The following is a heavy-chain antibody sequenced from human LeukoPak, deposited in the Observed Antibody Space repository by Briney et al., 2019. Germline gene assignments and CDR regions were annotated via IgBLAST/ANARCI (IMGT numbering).Heavy chain of an antibody. Sequence: PSETLSLTCTVSGGSISSHYWSWIRQPPGKGLEWIGYIYYSGSTNYNPSLKSRVTISVATSKNQFSLKLSSVTAADTAVYYCARKRIRDAFDIWGQGTMVTVSS. CDR2: IYYSGST. CDR1: GGSISSHY. CDR3: ARKRIRDAFDI. V-gene: IGHV4-59*11. J-gene: IGHJ3*02. D-gene: IGHD2/OR15-2a*01.